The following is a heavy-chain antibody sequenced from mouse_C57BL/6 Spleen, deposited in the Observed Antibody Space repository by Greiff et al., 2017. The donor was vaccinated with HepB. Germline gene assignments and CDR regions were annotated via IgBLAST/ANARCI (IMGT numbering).Heavy chain of an antibody. V-gene: IGHV1-52*01. CDR3: ARSQSSYWYFDV. Sequence: QVQLQQPGAELVRPGSSVKLSCKASGYTFTSYWMHWVKQRPIQGLEWIGNIDPSDSETHYNQKFKDKATLTVDKSSSTAYMQLSSLTSDDSAVYYCARSQSSYWYFDVWGTGTTVTVSS. CDR1: GYTFTSYW. J-gene: IGHJ1*03. CDR2: IDPSDSET.